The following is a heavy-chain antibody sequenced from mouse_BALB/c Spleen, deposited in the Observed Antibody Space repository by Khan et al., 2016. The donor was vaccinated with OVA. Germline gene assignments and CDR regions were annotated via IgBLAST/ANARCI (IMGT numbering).Heavy chain of an antibody. Sequence: EVELVESGGDLVKTGGSLKLSCAASGFTFSTYGMSWVRQTPDKRLEWVATISSGGHYTYYIDSVKGRFTISRDNAEKVLYLQMTSLRSEDTAMYYCARLAYYYNSEGFAYWGQGTLVTVSA. J-gene: IGHJ3*01. CDR3: ARLAYYYNSEGFAY. CDR2: ISSGGHYT. CDR1: GFTFSTYG. V-gene: IGHV5-6*01. D-gene: IGHD1-1*02.